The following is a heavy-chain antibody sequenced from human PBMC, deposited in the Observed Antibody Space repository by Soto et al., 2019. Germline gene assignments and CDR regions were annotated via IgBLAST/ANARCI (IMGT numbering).Heavy chain of an antibody. CDR1: GFTVISNY. CDR2: IYSHGST. D-gene: IGHD3-22*01. V-gene: IGHV3-66*01. Sequence: GGSLRLSCTAAGFTVISNYMSWVRQAPGEGLEWVSVIYSHGSTYYADSVKGRFIISRDNSRNTLDLHMNSLRAEDTAVYYCASGDYYDSSGLFNRWGRGTPVTVPS. J-gene: IGHJ2*01. CDR3: ASGDYYDSSGLFNR.